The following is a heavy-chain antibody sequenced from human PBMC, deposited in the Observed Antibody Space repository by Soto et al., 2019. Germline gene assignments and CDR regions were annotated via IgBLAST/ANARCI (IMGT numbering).Heavy chain of an antibody. CDR3: AKDGEAGMDV. CDR2: ISYDGSNK. CDR1: GFTFSSYG. D-gene: IGHD7-27*01. Sequence: QVQLVESGGGVVQPGRSLRLSCAASGFTFSSYGMHWVRQAPGKGLEWVAVISYDGSNKYYADSVKGRFTISRDNSKNTLYLQMNSLRAEDTAVYYCAKDGEAGMDVWGRGTTVTVSS. J-gene: IGHJ6*02. V-gene: IGHV3-30*18.